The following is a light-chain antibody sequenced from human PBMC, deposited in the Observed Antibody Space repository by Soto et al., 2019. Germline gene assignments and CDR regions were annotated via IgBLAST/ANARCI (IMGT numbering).Light chain of an antibody. CDR2: GAS. CDR3: QQYKNWYT. V-gene: IGKV3-15*01. J-gene: IGKJ2*01. Sequence: EIVMTQSPATLSVSPGERVTLSCRASQSINYNLAWYQQKPGQAPRLLIQGASTRATGIPVRFSGSGSGTEFTLTISSLQSEDFAVYYWQQYKNWYTFGQGTKLEIK. CDR1: QSINYN.